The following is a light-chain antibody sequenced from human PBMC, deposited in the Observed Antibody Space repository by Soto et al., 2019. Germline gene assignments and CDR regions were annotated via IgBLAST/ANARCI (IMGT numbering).Light chain of an antibody. V-gene: IGKV3-20*01. CDR3: QDYGSSRT. CDR1: QSVIGSY. CDR2: GAS. Sequence: EIVLTQSPGTLSLSPGERATLSCRASQSVIGSYLAWYQQRPGQAPRLLIYGASSRATGIPDRFSGSGSGTDFTLTISRLEPEDFAVYYCQDYGSSRTFGQGTRVEIK. J-gene: IGKJ1*01.